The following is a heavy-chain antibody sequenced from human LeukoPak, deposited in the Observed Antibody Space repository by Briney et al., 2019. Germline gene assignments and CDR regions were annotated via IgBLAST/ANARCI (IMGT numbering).Heavy chain of an antibody. CDR3: ARDLDSSRWYGFDY. CDR2: ISSSSSYI. J-gene: IGHJ4*02. D-gene: IGHD6-13*01. Sequence: PGGSLRLSCAASGFTFSSYSMNWVRQAPGKGLEWVSSISSSSSYIYYADSVKGRFTISRDNAKNSLYLQMNSLRAEDTAVYYCARDLDSSRWYGFDYWGQGTLVPVSS. V-gene: IGHV3-21*01. CDR1: GFTFSSYS.